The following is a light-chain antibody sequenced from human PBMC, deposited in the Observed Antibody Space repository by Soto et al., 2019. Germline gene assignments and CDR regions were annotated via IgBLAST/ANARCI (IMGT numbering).Light chain of an antibody. CDR2: EGF. V-gene: IGLV2-23*01. CDR1: SSDVGSGNV. J-gene: IGLJ1*01. Sequence: QSVLTQPASVSGSPGQSIAISCTGTSSDVGSGNVVSWYQHYPGKAPQLMIYEGFKRPSGVSSRFSGSKSGNTASLTISGLQAEDEADYHCSSHAGSNPYVFGTGNKVTV. CDR3: SSHAGSNPYV.